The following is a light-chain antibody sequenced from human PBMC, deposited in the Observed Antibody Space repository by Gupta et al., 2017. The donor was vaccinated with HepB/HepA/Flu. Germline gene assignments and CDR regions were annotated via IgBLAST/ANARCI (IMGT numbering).Light chain of an antibody. J-gene: IGKJ4*01. Sequence: DIQMTQSPSTLSASVGDTVTITCRASQSISAWLAWYQKKPGKAPRLLIYKASSLETGVSSRFSGTGSGTEFSLTINSLQPDDFAIYYCQQYNNYPLTFGGGTKVEIK. V-gene: IGKV1-5*03. CDR1: QSISAW. CDR2: KAS. CDR3: QQYNNYPLT.